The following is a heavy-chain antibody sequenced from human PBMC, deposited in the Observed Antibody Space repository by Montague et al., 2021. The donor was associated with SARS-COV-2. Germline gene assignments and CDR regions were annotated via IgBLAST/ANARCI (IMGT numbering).Heavy chain of an antibody. D-gene: IGHD5-12*01. CDR2: IRWDRGDR. V-gene: IGHV3-9*01. Sequence: SLSLSWSASRFIVGDYAMPWVRQRPGKGLEWVSSIRWDRGDRSYAASVKGRFSISRDDAKNSLYLQMDSLRPEDTALYYRGKASASNARWMQSPIDYWGQGTPVIVSS. CDR1: RFIVGDYA. J-gene: IGHJ4*02. CDR3: GKASASNARWMQSPIDY.